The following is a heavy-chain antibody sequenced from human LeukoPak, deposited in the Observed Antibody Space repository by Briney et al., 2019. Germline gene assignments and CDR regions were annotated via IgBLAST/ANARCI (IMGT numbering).Heavy chain of an antibody. CDR3: AKQGYTTSWLYFDY. CDR2: ISGSGDRT. J-gene: IGHJ4*02. Sequence: GGSLRLSCAASGFSFSSFAVSWVRQAPGKGLEWVSAISGSGDRTYYAGSVKGRFTISRDNSKNKVYLQMKSLTAEDTAVYYCAKQGYTTSWLYFDYWGLGTLVTVSS. D-gene: IGHD2-8*01. CDR1: GFSFSSFA. V-gene: IGHV3-23*01.